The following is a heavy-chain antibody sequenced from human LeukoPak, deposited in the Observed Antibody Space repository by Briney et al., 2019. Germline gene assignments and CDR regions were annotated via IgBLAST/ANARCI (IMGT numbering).Heavy chain of an antibody. D-gene: IGHD3-3*01. V-gene: IGHV4-59*01. CDR2: IYYSGST. CDR1: GASISSYY. J-gene: IGHJ6*03. CDR3: ASQYYDFWSGYFSLYYMDV. Sequence: PSETLSLTCTVSGASISSYYWSWLRQPPGKGLEWIGYIYYSGSTNYNPSLKSRVTFSVDTSKNQFSLKLISVTAADTAVYYCASQYYDFWSGYFSLYYMDVWGKGTTVTVSS.